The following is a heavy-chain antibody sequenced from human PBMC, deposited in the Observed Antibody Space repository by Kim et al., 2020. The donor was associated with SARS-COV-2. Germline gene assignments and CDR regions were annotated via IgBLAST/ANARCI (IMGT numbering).Heavy chain of an antibody. CDR3: ARDNRPLDV. J-gene: IGHJ6*02. CDR1: GYIFSNYA. V-gene: IGHV7-4-1*02. Sequence: ASVKVSCKASGYIFSNYALNWVRQAPGQGLEWMGWINTATGNPTYAQGFTGRFVFSLDISVRTAYLQINSLKAEDTAVYFCARDNRPLDVWGQGTAVTVSS. CDR2: INTATGNP.